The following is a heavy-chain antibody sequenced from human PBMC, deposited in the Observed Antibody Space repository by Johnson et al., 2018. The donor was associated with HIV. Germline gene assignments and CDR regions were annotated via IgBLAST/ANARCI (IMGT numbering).Heavy chain of an antibody. CDR3: ARAGSSSSGPRAFDI. CDR2: ISDDGSNE. V-gene: IGHV3-30*03. J-gene: IGHJ3*02. CDR1: GFTFSYYG. D-gene: IGHD6-6*01. Sequence: QVQLVESGGGVVQPGRSMRLSCAASGFTFSYYGMHWVRQAPGKGLEWVAVISDDGSNEYYADSVKGRFAISRDNSKNTLYLQMNSLRAEDTAVYYCARAGSSSSGPRAFDIWGQGTMVTVSS.